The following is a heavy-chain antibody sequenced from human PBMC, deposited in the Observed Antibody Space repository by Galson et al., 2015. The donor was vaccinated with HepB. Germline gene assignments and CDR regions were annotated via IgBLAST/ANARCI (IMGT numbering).Heavy chain of an antibody. CDR3: AREAVADHFDT. Sequence: SVKVSCKASGYTSTSYAMHWVRQAPGQRLEWMGWINAGNGNTKYSQKFQGRVTITRDTSASTAYMELSSLRSEDTAVYYCAREAVADHFDTWGQGTLVTVSS. D-gene: IGHD6-19*01. J-gene: IGHJ5*02. CDR2: INAGNGNT. V-gene: IGHV1-3*01. CDR1: GYTSTSYA.